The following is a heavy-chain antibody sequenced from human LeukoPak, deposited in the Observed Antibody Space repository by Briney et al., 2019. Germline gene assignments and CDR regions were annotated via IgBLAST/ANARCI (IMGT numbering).Heavy chain of an antibody. J-gene: IGHJ4*02. V-gene: IGHV3-7*01. Sequence: PGGSLRLSCAASGFTFSSYEMSWVRQAPGKGLEWVANIKQDGSEKSYVDSVKGRFTISRDNAKNSLYLQMNSLRVEDTAVYYCARVRPGSYAGLYFDYWGQGTLVTVSS. CDR1: GFTFSSYE. D-gene: IGHD1-26*01. CDR2: IKQDGSEK. CDR3: ARVRPGSYAGLYFDY.